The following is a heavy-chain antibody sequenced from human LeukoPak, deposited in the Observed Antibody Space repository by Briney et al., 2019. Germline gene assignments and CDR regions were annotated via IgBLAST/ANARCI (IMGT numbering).Heavy chain of an antibody. CDR3: ARGVEVGATSDYYYYMDV. CDR2: IIPIFGTA. V-gene: IGHV1-69*13. Sequence: SVKVSCKASGGTYSSYAISWVRQDPGQGLEWMGGIIPIFGTANYAQKFQGRVTITADESTSTAYMELSSLRSEDTAVYYCARGVEVGATSDYYYYMDVWGKGTTVTVSS. J-gene: IGHJ6*03. D-gene: IGHD1-26*01. CDR1: GGTYSSYA.